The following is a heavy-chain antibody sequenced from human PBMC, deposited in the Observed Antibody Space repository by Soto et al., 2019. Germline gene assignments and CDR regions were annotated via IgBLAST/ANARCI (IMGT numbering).Heavy chain of an antibody. CDR3: ASGLRYFDWLLLFDY. D-gene: IGHD3-9*01. CDR2: IYYSGST. V-gene: IGHV4-59*08. Sequence: PSETLSLTCTVSGGSISSFYWSWIRQPPGKGLEWIGYIYYSGSTNYNPSLKSRVTISVDTSKNQFSLKLSSVTAADTAVYYCASGLRYFDWLLLFDYWGQGTLVTVSS. CDR1: GGSISSFY. J-gene: IGHJ4*02.